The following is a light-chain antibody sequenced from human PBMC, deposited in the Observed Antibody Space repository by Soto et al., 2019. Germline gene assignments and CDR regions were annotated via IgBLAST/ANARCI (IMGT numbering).Light chain of an antibody. CDR3: SSYTSSSTLV. V-gene: IGLV2-14*01. J-gene: IGLJ1*01. CDR2: EVS. CDR1: RRDVGGYNY. Sequence: QSVLAQPASVSGSPGQSITISCTGTRRDVGGYNYVSWYQPHPGKAPKLMLYEVSYRPSGVSNRFSGSKSGNTSSLTISGLQAEDEADYYCSSYTSSSTLVFGTGTKLTVL.